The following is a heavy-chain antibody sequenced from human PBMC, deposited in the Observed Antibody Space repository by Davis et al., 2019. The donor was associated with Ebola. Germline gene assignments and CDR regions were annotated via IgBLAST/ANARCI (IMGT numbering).Heavy chain of an antibody. CDR3: ATNYYYYGMDV. CDR2: IIPIFGTA. J-gene: IGHJ6*02. Sequence: SVKVSCKASGVTFRSYGFSWVRQAPGQGLEWMGGIIPIFGTANYAQKFQGRVTITADESTSTAYMELSSLRSEDTAVYYCATNYYYYGMDVWGQGTTAIVSS. V-gene: IGHV1-69*13. CDR1: GVTFRSYG.